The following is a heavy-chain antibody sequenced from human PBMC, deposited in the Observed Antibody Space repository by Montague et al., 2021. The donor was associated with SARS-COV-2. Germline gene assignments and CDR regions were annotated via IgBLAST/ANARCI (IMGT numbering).Heavy chain of an antibody. J-gene: IGHJ3*02. D-gene: IGHD6-13*01. CDR3: ARVGRGSSWYEVAFDI. V-gene: IGHV4-59*01. Sequence: SETLSLTCTVSGDSISRYSWTWIRQPPGKGLEWIGYIYNSGSTNXNPSLTSRVTISVDTSKNQFSLKLSSVAAADTAVYYCARVGRGSSWYEVAFDIWGQGTMVTVSS. CDR1: GDSISRYS. CDR2: IYNSGST.